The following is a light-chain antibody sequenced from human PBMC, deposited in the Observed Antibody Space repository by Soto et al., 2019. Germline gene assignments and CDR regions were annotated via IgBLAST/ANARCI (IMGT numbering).Light chain of an antibody. CDR3: QQSGSSLIT. J-gene: IGKJ5*01. CDR1: HTLSIGS. CDR2: GAS. V-gene: IGKV3-20*01. Sequence: EIVLTQSPATLSLSPGERATLSCRASHTLSIGSLAWYPQKPXXAPRLLIYGASSRATGIPDRFSGXGSGXXFTLIINRLEREDCAAYYCQQSGSSLITFGQEKRLETK.